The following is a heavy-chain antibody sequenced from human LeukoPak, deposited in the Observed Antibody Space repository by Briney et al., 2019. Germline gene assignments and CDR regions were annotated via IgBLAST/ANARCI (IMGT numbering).Heavy chain of an antibody. J-gene: IGHJ6*02. CDR1: GFPCSSYD. D-gene: IGHD3-3*01. CDR2: ISSNGGST. CDR3: VKDLSGRCYDFWSGYYRNYYYYGMVV. V-gene: IGHV3-64D*09. Sequence: GGSQTLVCSASGFPCSSYDVHWVRQAPGKGLEYVSAISSNGGSTYYADSVKGRFTISRDNSKNTLYLQMNSLRAEDTAVYYCVKDLSGRCYDFWSGYYRNYYYYGMVVWGQGTTVTVSS.